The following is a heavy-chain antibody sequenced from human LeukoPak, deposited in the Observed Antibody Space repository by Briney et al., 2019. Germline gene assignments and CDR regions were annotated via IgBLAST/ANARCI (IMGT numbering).Heavy chain of an antibody. V-gene: IGHV4-39*01. Sequence: SETLSLTCTVSGGSVSSTNYYWGWIRQRPGKGLEWLVSIYYSGTTYYNPSLKSRVTISLDTSKDQFSLELSSVTAADTAVYYCARHDYYGSLNWFDPWGQGTLVTVSS. J-gene: IGHJ5*02. D-gene: IGHD3-10*01. CDR2: IYYSGTT. CDR1: GGSVSSTNYY. CDR3: ARHDYYGSLNWFDP.